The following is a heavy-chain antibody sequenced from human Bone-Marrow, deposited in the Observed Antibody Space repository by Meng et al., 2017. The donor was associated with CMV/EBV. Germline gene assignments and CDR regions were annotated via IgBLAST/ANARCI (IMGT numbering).Heavy chain of an antibody. Sequence: SETLSLTCSVSGVSVNSGSYYWNWIRQPPGRGLEWIGYIFYSGSTNYNPSLKSRVTISVDTSKNQFSLKLSSVTAADTAVYYCAREHKVRPYQLLRGWFDPWGQGTLVTVSS. CDR3: AREHKVRPYQLLRGWFDP. D-gene: IGHD2-2*01. CDR1: GVSVNSGSYY. J-gene: IGHJ5*02. V-gene: IGHV4-61*01. CDR2: IFYSGST.